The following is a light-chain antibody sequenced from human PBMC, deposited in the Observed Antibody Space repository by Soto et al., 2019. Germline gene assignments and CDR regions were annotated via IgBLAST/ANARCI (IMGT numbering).Light chain of an antibody. CDR1: QSVSSSY. J-gene: IGKJ2*01. CDR3: QQYSSSPPVT. V-gene: IGKV3-20*01. Sequence: EIVLTQSPGTLSLSPGERATLSCRASQSVSSSYLAWYQQKPGQAPRLLIYGASSRATGIPDRFSGSVSGTDFTLTIIRLEPEDFAVYYCQQYSSSPPVTFGKGTKLEIK. CDR2: GAS.